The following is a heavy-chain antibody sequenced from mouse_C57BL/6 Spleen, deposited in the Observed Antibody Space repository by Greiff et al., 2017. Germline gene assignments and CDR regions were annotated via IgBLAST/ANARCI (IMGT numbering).Heavy chain of an antibody. CDR2: INPGSGGT. J-gene: IGHJ3*01. D-gene: IGHD2-4*01. CDR3: AREGGKIYYDYDGFAY. V-gene: IGHV1-54*01. Sequence: VQLQQSGAELVRPGTSVKVSCKASGYAFTNYLIEWVKQRPGQGLEWIGVINPGSGGTNYNEKFKGKATLTADKSSSTAYMQLSSLTSEDSAVYFCAREGGKIYYDYDGFAYWGQGTLVTVSA. CDR1: GYAFTNYL.